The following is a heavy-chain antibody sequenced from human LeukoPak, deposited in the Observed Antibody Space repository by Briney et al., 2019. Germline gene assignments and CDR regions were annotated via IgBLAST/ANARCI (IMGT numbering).Heavy chain of an antibody. Sequence: PSETLSLTCTVSGGSISSGSYYWSWIRQPAGKGLEWIGRIYTSGSTNYNPSLKSRVTISVDTSKNQFSLKLSSVTAADTAVYYCARDEFNSGWYQGSYWGQGTLVTVSS. D-gene: IGHD6-19*01. CDR3: ARDEFNSGWYQGSY. V-gene: IGHV4-61*02. CDR2: IYTSGST. CDR1: GGSISSGSYY. J-gene: IGHJ4*02.